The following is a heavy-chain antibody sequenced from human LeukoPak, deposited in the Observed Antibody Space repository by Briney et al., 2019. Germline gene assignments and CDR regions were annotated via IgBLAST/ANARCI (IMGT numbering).Heavy chain of an antibody. CDR3: ARSGYYDFWSGGNWFDP. J-gene: IGHJ5*02. Sequence: SETLSLTCTVSGGSISSYYWSWIRQPAGKGLEWIGYIYYSGSTNYNPSLKSRVTISVDTSKNQFSLKLSSVTAADTAVYYCARSGYYDFWSGGNWFDPWGQGTLVTVSS. D-gene: IGHD3-3*01. CDR2: IYYSGST. V-gene: IGHV4-59*01. CDR1: GGSISSYY.